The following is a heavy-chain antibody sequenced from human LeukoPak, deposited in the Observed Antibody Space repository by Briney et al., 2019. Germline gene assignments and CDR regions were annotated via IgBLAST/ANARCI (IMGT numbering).Heavy chain of an antibody. CDR2: IRYDGSDE. CDR3: AKVRGLAAGSESFDY. J-gene: IGHJ4*02. Sequence: GGSLRLSCAASGFTFHNYGIHWVRQAPGKGLEWVTFIRYDGSDEYYADSVKGRFTISRDNPKSTLYLQMNSLRPEDTAMCYCAKVRGLAAGSESFDYWGQGTLVTVSS. V-gene: IGHV3-30*02. D-gene: IGHD6-13*01. CDR1: GFTFHNYG.